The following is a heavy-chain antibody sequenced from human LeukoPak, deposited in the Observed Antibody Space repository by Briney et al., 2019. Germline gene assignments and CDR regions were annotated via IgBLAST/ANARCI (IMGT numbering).Heavy chain of an antibody. D-gene: IGHD3-10*01. CDR3: ARAPPELLWFGESPMDFDY. J-gene: IGHJ4*02. CDR1: GGSISSSSYY. Sequence: SETLSLTCTVSGGSISSSSYYWGWIRQPPGMGLEWIGSIYYSGSTNYNPSLKSRVTISVDTSKNQFSLKLSSVTAADTAVYYCARAPPELLWFGESPMDFDYWGQGTLVTVSS. V-gene: IGHV4-39*07. CDR2: IYYSGST.